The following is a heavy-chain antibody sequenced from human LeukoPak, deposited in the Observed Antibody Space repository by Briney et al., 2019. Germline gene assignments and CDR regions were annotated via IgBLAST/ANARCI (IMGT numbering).Heavy chain of an antibody. D-gene: IGHD2-15*01. CDR3: GTARETFFDY. V-gene: IGHV3-21*01. CDR1: GFTFSSYS. CDR2: ISSSSSYI. Sequence: GGSLRLSCAASGFTFSSYSMNWVRQAPGKGLEWVSSISSSSSYIYYADSVKGRFTISRDNAKNSLYLQMNSPRAEDTAVYYCGTARETFFDYWGQGTLVTVSS. J-gene: IGHJ4*02.